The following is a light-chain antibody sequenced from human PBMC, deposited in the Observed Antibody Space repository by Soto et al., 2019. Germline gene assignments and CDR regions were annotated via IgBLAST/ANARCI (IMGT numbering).Light chain of an antibody. CDR2: GAS. J-gene: IGKJ5*01. Sequence: IQLTQSPSSLSASVGDRVTITCRASEGIVNYLAWYQQQPVKAPKLLIYGASTLQGGVPSRFTGSGSGTDFTLTINSLQPEDFATYHCQQLFRYPLAFGQGTRLEMK. CDR1: EGIVNY. V-gene: IGKV1-9*01. CDR3: QQLFRYPLA.